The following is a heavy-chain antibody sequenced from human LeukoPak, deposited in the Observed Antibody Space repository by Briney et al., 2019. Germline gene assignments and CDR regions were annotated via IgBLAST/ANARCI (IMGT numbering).Heavy chain of an antibody. CDR1: GGSISSSSYY. V-gene: IGHV4-39*07. CDR3: ARRGYSGYDPYYYYYYYMDV. J-gene: IGHJ6*03. Sequence: SETLSLTCTVSGGSISSSSYYWGWIRQPPGKGLEWIGSIYYSGSTYYNPSLKSRVTISVDTSKNQFSLKLSSVTAADTAVYYCARRGYSGYDPYYYYYYYMDVWGKGTTVTISS. D-gene: IGHD5-12*01. CDR2: IYYSGST.